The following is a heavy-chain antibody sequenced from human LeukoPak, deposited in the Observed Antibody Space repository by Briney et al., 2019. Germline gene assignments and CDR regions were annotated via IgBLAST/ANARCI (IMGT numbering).Heavy chain of an antibody. D-gene: IGHD2-2*01. J-gene: IGHJ4*02. CDR3: ARHNAPRRVGFDF. CDR1: GDSVRNDFYY. CDR2: LSHAGST. V-gene: IGHV4-39*01. Sequence: SETLSLTCSVSGDSVRNDFYYWGWIRQPPGKGLEWVACLSHAGSTWYNPSLESRLSISVDTSKNQFSLKFSSVTAADTALYWCARHNAPRRVGFDFWGQGILVTVSS.